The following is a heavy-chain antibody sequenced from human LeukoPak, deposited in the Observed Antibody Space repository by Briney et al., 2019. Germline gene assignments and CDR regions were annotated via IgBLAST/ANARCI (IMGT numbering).Heavy chain of an antibody. D-gene: IGHD3-22*01. CDR3: AKDPSAGYYDSSGYGPLDY. CDR2: IRYDGSNK. V-gene: IGHV3-30*02. CDR1: GFTFSSYG. J-gene: IGHJ4*02. Sequence: GGSLRLSCAASGFTFSSYGMHWVRQAPGKGLEWVTFIRYDGSNKYYADSVKGRFTISRDNSKNTLYLQMNSLRAEDTAVYYCAKDPSAGYYDSSGYGPLDYWGQGTLVTVSS.